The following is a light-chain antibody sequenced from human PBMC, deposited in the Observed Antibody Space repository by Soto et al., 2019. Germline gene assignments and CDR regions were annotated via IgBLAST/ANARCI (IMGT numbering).Light chain of an antibody. CDR1: QSISTY. CDR2: AAS. J-gene: IGKJ2*01. CDR3: QESYSTPYT. Sequence: DIQMTQSPSSLSASVGDRVTITCRASQSISTYLNWYQQKPGKAPKLLIYAASSLQSGVPSRFSASGSGTDFTLTFSSLQPEDFATYYCQESYSTPYTFGQGTKLEIK. V-gene: IGKV1-39*01.